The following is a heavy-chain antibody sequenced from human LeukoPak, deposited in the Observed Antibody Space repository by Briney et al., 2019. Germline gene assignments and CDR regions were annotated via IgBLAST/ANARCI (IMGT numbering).Heavy chain of an antibody. CDR2: ISGSGGST. CDR1: GFTFNSYG. J-gene: IGHJ4*02. CDR3: ANDYGDYPLLGNY. V-gene: IGHV3-23*01. D-gene: IGHD4-17*01. Sequence: QPGGSLRLSCAASGFTFNSYGMHWVRQAPGKGLEWVSAISGSGGSTYYADSVKGRFTISRDNSKNTLYLQMDSLRAEDTAVYYCANDYGDYPLLGNYWGQGTLVTVSS.